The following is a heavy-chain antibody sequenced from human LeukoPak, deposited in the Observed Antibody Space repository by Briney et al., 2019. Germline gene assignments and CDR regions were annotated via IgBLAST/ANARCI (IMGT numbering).Heavy chain of an antibody. Sequence: ASVKVSCKASGFTFTGYYMHWVRQAPGQGLEWMGWINPNSGGTNYAQKFQGRVTMTRDTSISTAYMELSRLGSDDTAVYYCARGRSYYDSSGYGIWGQGTLVTVSS. CDR2: INPNSGGT. V-gene: IGHV1-2*02. D-gene: IGHD3-22*01. J-gene: IGHJ4*02. CDR1: GFTFTGYY. CDR3: ARGRSYYDSSGYGI.